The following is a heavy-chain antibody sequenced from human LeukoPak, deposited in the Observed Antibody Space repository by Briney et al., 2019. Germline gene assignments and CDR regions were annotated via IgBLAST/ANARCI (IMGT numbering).Heavy chain of an antibody. Sequence: PSQTLSLTCTVSGGSISNYYWSWIRQPPGKGLECVGYVYYSGSPDYNPSLKSRVTISIDTSKNQFSLKLSSVTAADTAVYYCARDHYSGRFDYWGQGTLVTVSS. CDR3: ARDHYSGRFDY. CDR2: VYYSGSP. V-gene: IGHV4-59*01. CDR1: GGSISNYY. J-gene: IGHJ4*02. D-gene: IGHD1-26*01.